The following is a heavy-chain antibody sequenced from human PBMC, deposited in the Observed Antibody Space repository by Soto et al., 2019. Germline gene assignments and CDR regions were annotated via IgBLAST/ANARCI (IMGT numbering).Heavy chain of an antibody. CDR2: IIPIFGTA. Sequence: QVQLVQSGAEVKKPGSSVKVSCTASGGTFSSYAISWVRQAPGQGLEWMGGIIPIFGTANYAQKFQGRVTITADKSTSTAYMELSSLRSEDTAVYYCARGPENDVPAAASIDYWGQGTLVTVSS. CDR1: GGTFSSYA. J-gene: IGHJ4*02. V-gene: IGHV1-69*06. D-gene: IGHD2-2*01. CDR3: ARGPENDVPAAASIDY.